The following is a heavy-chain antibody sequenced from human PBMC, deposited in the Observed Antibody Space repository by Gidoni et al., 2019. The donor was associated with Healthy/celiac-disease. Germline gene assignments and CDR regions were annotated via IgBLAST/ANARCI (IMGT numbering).Heavy chain of an antibody. CDR1: GFTFDDYA. V-gene: IGHV3-43*02. CDR3: AKDGGYCSGGSCYLDYYYGMDV. D-gene: IGHD2-15*01. Sequence: EVQLVESGGGVVQPGGSLRLSCAASGFTFDDYAMHWVRQAPGKGLEWVSLISGDGGSTYYADSVKGRFTISRDNSKNSLYLQMNSLRTEDTALYYCAKDGGYCSGGSCYLDYYYGMDVWGQGTTVTVSS. J-gene: IGHJ6*02. CDR2: ISGDGGST.